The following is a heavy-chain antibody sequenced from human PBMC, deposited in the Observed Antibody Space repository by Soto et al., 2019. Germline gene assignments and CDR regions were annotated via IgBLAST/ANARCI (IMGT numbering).Heavy chain of an antibody. CDR2: IYYRGST. CDR1: GGSISSYY. CDR3: ARVIGGYDYYYYYGMDV. J-gene: IGHJ6*02. V-gene: IGHV4-59*01. Sequence: SETLSLTCTVSGGSISSYYWSWIRQPPGKGLEWIGYIYYRGSTNYNPSLKSRVTISVATSKNQFSLKLSSVTAADTAVYYCARVIGGYDYYYYYGMDVGGQGTRVTV. D-gene: IGHD5-12*01.